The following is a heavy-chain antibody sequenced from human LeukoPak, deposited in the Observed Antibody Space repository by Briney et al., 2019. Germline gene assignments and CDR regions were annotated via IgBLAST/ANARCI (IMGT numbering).Heavy chain of an antibody. V-gene: IGHV3-21*01. J-gene: IGHJ4*02. CDR3: ARDLAGPGPWYGGYVGYFDY. CDR1: GFTFSSYS. Sequence: PGGSLRLSCAASGFTFSSYSMNWVRQAPGKGLEWVSSISSSSSYIYYADSVKGRFTISRDNAKNSLYLQMNSLRAEDTAVYYCARDLAGPGPWYGGYVGYFDYWGQGTLVTVSS. CDR2: ISSSSSYI. D-gene: IGHD5-12*01.